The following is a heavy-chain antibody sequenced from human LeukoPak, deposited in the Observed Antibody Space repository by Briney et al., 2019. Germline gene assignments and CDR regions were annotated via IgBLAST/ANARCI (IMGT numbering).Heavy chain of an antibody. CDR1: GGTFSSYA. V-gene: IGHV1-69*05. CDR2: IIPIFGTA. Sequence: ASVKVSCKASGGTFSSYAISWVRQAPGQGLEWMGGIIPIFGTANYAQKFQGRVTMTRDTPISTAYMELSRLRSDDTAVYYCARDYCSSTSCYGGPFDYWGQGTLVTVSS. J-gene: IGHJ4*02. CDR3: ARDYCSSTSCYGGPFDY. D-gene: IGHD2-2*01.